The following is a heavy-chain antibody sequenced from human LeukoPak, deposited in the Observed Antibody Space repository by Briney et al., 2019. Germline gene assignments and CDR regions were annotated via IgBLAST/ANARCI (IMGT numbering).Heavy chain of an antibody. D-gene: IGHD3-16*01. Sequence: PSETLSPTCPVSGYSISSGYYGGWTRQPPGKGLEWSGSIYHSERTNYNPSLKSRVTISVDTSKTQFSLKLRSVTAADTAVYYCARGMITFGGVYTSEGAFYYFYYMDVGGKGTTVTVSS. V-gene: IGHV4-38-2*02. CDR3: ARGMITFGGVYTSEGAFYYFYYMDV. J-gene: IGHJ6*03. CDR2: IYHSERT. CDR1: GYSISSGYY.